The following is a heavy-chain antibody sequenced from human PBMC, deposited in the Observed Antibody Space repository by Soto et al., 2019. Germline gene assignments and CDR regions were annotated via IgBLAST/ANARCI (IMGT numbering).Heavy chain of an antibody. Sequence: EVQLLESGGGLVQPGGSLRLSCAASGFSFSSYAMTWVRQAPGNGLEWVSTIGGSGAGTYYADSVKGRFTISRDNSKNTLWLQMNSLRADDTAVYYCAKAGYSSIWYSDYWGQGTLVTVSS. CDR1: GFSFSSYA. V-gene: IGHV3-23*01. CDR2: IGGSGAGT. J-gene: IGHJ4*02. CDR3: AKAGYSSIWYSDY. D-gene: IGHD6-13*01.